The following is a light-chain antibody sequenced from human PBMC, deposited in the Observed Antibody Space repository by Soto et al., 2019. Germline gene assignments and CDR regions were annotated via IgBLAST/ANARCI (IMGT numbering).Light chain of an antibody. V-gene: IGKV1-5*01. CDR1: QNINDW. Sequence: IQMTQSPSTLSSSLGDRVTITCRASQNINDWLAWYQQKPGKAPKLLIYDASSLESGVPSRFSGSGSGTEVTLTINSLKTADGATYYCQQYNSYSGAFGQGTKVDIK. J-gene: IGKJ1*01. CDR3: QQYNSYSGA. CDR2: DAS.